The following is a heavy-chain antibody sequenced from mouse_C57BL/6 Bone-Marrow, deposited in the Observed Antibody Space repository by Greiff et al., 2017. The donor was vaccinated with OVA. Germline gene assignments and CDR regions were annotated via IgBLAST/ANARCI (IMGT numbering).Heavy chain of an antibody. D-gene: IGHD2-5*01. CDR2: IDPENGDT. CDR3: TRYPSYSNYPAWFAY. CDR1: GFNFKDDY. V-gene: IGHV14-4*01. J-gene: IGHJ3*01. Sequence: VQLKQSGAELVRPGASVKLSCTASGFNFKDDYMHWVKQRPEQGLEWIGWIDPENGDTEYASKFQGKATITADTSSNTAYLQLSSLTSEDTDVYYCTRYPSYSNYPAWFAYWGQGTLVTVSA.